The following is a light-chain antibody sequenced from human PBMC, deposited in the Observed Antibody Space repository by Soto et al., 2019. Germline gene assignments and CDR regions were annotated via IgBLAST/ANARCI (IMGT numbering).Light chain of an antibody. CDR1: SSEVGGYNY. V-gene: IGLV2-14*01. CDR3: SSYTISSTYV. Sequence: QSVLTQPASVSGSPGQSIAISCTGTSSEVGGYNYVSWYQQHPGKAPKLLINDVSNRPSGVFSRFSGSKSGNTASLTISGLQAEDEADYYCSSYTISSTYVFGTGTKVTVL. J-gene: IGLJ1*01. CDR2: DVS.